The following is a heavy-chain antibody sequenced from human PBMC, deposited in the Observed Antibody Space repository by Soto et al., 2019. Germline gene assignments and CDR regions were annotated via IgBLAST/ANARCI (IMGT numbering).Heavy chain of an antibody. Sequence: QGQVLESGGGVVQPGRSLSLSCAASGFTFSRYDLHWVLQAPGKGLQLVEVIWYDASNPYYADSVKGRFTVSRENSKNTVDLLMDSLRVDDTAVYYCASGRGYIYDSSTNWTLDYLGPGTLLTVS. D-gene: IGHD2-2*01. CDR3: ASGRGYIYDSSTNWTLDY. CDR1: GFTFSRYD. J-gene: IGHJ4*02. V-gene: IGHV3-33*01. CDR2: IWYDASNP.